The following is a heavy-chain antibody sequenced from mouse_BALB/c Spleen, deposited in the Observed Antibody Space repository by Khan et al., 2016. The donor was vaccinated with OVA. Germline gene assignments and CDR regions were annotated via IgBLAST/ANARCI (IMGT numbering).Heavy chain of an antibody. J-gene: IGHJ4*01. CDR2: ISDGGNYT. V-gene: IGHV5-4*02. D-gene: IGHD2-4*01. CDR3: ARDYDYDGYYTMDY. CDR1: GFTFSDYY. Sequence: EVELVESGGGLVNPGGSLKLSCAASGFTFSDYYMYWVRQTPEKRLEWVATISDGGNYTYYPDDLKGRFTISRDHAQNSLYLQMSRLKSEDTAMYYCARDYDYDGYYTMDYWGQGTSVTVSS.